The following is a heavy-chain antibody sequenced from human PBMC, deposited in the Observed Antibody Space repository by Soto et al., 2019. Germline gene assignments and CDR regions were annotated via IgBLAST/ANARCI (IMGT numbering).Heavy chain of an antibody. Sequence: GGSLRLSCAASEFTFSAYVMSWVRRAPGKGLEWVSGISTTGGATYYADSVKGRFTNSRDNSKNTVYLKINSLRGEDTAVYYFAKGESSGLRYLDYWCQGTQVTVSS. J-gene: IGHJ4*02. CDR2: ISTTGGAT. V-gene: IGHV3-23*01. CDR3: AKGESSGLRYLDY. CDR1: EFTFSAYV. D-gene: IGHD3-22*01.